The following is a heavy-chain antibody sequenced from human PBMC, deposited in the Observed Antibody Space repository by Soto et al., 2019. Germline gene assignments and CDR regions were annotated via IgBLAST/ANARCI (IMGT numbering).Heavy chain of an antibody. V-gene: IGHV5-51*01. CDR1: GYSFTSYW. J-gene: IGHJ6*02. CDR3: ARHAQAAAGTNYYYGMDV. CDR2: IYPGDSDT. D-gene: IGHD6-13*01. Sequence: PGESLKISCKGSGYSFTSYWIGWVRQMPGKGLEWMGIIYPGDSDTRYSPSFQGQVTISADKSISTAYLQWSSLKASDTAMYYCARHAQAAAGTNYYYGMDVWGQGTTVTVSS.